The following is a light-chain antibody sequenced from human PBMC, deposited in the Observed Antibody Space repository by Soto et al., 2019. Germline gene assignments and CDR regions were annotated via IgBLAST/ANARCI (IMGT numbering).Light chain of an antibody. J-gene: IGKJ5*01. CDR2: GAS. Sequence: EIVLTQSPDTLPLSPGGRATLSCRASQSVSTRLAWYQQTHGQPPRLXISGASVRDSGVPVRISGSGAGPECTRTISRLQPEDVALDYCQQYGGSPITFGLGTRLEIK. V-gene: IGKV3-20*01. CDR3: QQYGGSPIT. CDR1: QSVSTR.